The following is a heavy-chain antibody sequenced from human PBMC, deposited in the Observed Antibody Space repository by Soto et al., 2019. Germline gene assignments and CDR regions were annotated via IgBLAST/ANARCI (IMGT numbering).Heavy chain of an antibody. V-gene: IGHV4-4*07. D-gene: IGHD4-17*01. Sequence: QVQLQESGPGLVKPSETLSLTCTVSGGSISSYYWSWIRQPAGKGLEWIGRIYTSGSTNYNPSLKSRVTMSVDTSKNQFSLKLSSVTAADTAVYYCARLGETLPLGAFDIWGQGTMVTVSS. CDR1: GGSISSYY. J-gene: IGHJ3*02. CDR2: IYTSGST. CDR3: ARLGETLPLGAFDI.